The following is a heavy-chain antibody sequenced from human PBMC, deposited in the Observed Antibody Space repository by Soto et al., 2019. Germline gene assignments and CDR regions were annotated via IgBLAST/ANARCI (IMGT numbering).Heavy chain of an antibody. CDR1: GFTFEDHA. V-gene: IGHV3-9*01. D-gene: IGHD3-22*01. Sequence: EVQLVESGGGLVQPGKSLKLSCAAIGFTFEDHAMHWIRQVPGKGLEWVAGINWNSGITGYADSVKGRFTISRDNANNSLHLEMNSLKSEDTALYYCTNGRGALTVVSNWFDPWGQGTPVTVSS. CDR2: INWNSGIT. CDR3: TNGRGALTVVSNWFDP. J-gene: IGHJ5*02.